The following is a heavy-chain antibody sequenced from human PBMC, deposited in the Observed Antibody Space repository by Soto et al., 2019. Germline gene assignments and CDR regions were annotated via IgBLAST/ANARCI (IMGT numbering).Heavy chain of an antibody. CDR3: APHPGGGGY. J-gene: IGHJ4*02. V-gene: IGHV3-53*01. Sequence: EVQLVESGGGLIQPGGSLRLSCAVSGFTVSNNYMSWVRQAPGKGLEGVSVIYSGGYTAYGDSVKGRFTISRDNSKTTSSLKTKRLRAAEPAVYYCAPHPGGGGYWGQGTLVTVSS. D-gene: IGHD3-10*01. CDR2: IYSGGYT. CDR1: GFTVSNNY.